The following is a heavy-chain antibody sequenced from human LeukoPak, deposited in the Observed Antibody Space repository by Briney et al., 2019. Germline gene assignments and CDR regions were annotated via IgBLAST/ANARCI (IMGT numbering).Heavy chain of an antibody. CDR2: IYSSGNT. D-gene: IGHD4-23*01. CDR3: ANSYDGKVGPFDC. V-gene: IGHV4-4*09. Sequence: KPSETLSLSCTVSDGSISNSYWNWVRQPPGKGLEGLGYIYSSGNTNYNPSLKSRITLSIDTSKNQFSLRLTSVTAADTAVYYCANSYDGKVGPFDCWGQGSLVTVSS. J-gene: IGHJ4*02. CDR1: DGSISNSY.